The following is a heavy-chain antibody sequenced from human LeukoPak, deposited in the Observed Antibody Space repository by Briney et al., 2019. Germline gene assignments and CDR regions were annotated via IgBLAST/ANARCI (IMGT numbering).Heavy chain of an antibody. CDR1: GFIFSNYW. CDR2: ISGSGSTM. Sequence: GGSLRLSCAASGFIFSNYWMNWVRQAPGKGLEWVSYISGSGSTMYYADSVKGRFTISRDNAKNSLYLQMNSLRAEDTAVYYCASTVRYFDWLPIDWGQGTLVTVSS. CDR3: ASTVRYFDWLPID. D-gene: IGHD3-9*01. J-gene: IGHJ4*02. V-gene: IGHV3-48*03.